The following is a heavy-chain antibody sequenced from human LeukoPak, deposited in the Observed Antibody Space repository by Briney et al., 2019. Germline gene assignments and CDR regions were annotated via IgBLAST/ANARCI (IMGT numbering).Heavy chain of an antibody. CDR3: ARGRIPVISGWSLGLSFDY. Sequence: GASVKVSCKASGGTFSSYAISWVRQAPGQGLEWMGGIIPIFGTANYAQKFQGRVTITADKSTSTAYMELSSLRSEDMAVYYCARGRIPVISGWSLGLSFDYWGQGTLVTVSS. J-gene: IGHJ4*02. V-gene: IGHV1-69*06. D-gene: IGHD6-19*01. CDR2: IIPIFGTA. CDR1: GGTFSSYA.